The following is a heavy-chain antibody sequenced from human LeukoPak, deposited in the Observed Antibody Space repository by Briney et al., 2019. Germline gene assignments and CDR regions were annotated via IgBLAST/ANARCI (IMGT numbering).Heavy chain of an antibody. Sequence: PGGSLRLSCAASGFNFTNYNMNWVRQAPGKGLEWVSSIHSSSGSIYYADSLKGRFTISRDNAKNSLYLQMNSLRAEDTAIYYCARGGNTGYNYNAFDAWGQGTLVAVSS. CDR3: ARGGNTGYNYNAFDA. J-gene: IGHJ3*01. CDR2: IHSSSGSI. V-gene: IGHV3-21*01. CDR1: GFNFTNYN. D-gene: IGHD1-1*01.